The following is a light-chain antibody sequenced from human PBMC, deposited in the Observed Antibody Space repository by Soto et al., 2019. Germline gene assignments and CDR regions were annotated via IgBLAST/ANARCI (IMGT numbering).Light chain of an antibody. Sequence: QSALTQPASVSGSPGQSITISCTGTSSDVGGYNYVSWYQQHPGKAPKFMIYDVSNRPSGVSNRFSGSKSGNTAFLTISGLQAEDEADYYCSSYTSGSTPVVFGGGTKLTVL. V-gene: IGLV2-14*01. J-gene: IGLJ2*01. CDR1: SSDVGGYNY. CDR3: SSYTSGSTPVV. CDR2: DVS.